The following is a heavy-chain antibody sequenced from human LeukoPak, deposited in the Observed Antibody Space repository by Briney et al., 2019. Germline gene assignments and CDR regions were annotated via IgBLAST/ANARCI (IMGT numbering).Heavy chain of an antibody. D-gene: IGHD2-15*01. J-gene: IGHJ5*02. CDR1: GGSISSSSYY. V-gene: IGHV4-39*07. Sequence: SETLSLTCTVSGGSISSSSYYWGWIRQPPGKGLEWIGSIYYSGSTYYNPSLKSRVTISVDTSKNQFSLKLSSVTAADTAVYYCARAISEYCSGGSCSHNWFDPWGQGTLVTVSS. CDR3: ARAISEYCSGGSCSHNWFDP. CDR2: IYYSGST.